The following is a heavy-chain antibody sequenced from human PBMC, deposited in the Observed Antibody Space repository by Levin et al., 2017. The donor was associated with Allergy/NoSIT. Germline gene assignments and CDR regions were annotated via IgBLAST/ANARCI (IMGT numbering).Heavy chain of an antibody. Sequence: LSLTCAASGFPFSSYWMSWVRQAPGKGLEWVANIKQDGSEKYYVDSVKGRFTISRDNAKNSLYLQMNSLRAEDTAVYYCARDPLNYYGSGSSFDYWGQGTLVTVSS. CDR2: IKQDGSEK. D-gene: IGHD3-10*01. J-gene: IGHJ4*02. V-gene: IGHV3-7*01. CDR1: GFPFSSYW. CDR3: ARDPLNYYGSGSSFDY.